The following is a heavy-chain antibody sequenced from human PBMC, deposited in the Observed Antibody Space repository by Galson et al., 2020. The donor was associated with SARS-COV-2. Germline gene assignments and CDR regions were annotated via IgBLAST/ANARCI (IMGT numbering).Heavy chain of an antibody. Sequence: SVTVSCKASGGTFSKSSIRWLRQAPGQGLEWMGGIILFIDVTNYARKFQGRVTMTADKSTSTAYMELSSLTSEDTAIYYCARDGRSWTGFFDAWGRGTLVTVSS. CDR1: GGTFSKSS. CDR2: IILFIDVT. J-gene: IGHJ4*02. V-gene: IGHV1-69*10. CDR3: ARDGRSWTGFFDA. D-gene: IGHD6-13*01.